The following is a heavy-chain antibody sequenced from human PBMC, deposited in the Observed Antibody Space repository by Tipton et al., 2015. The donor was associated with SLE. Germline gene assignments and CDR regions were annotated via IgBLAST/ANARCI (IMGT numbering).Heavy chain of an antibody. D-gene: IGHD6-6*01. Sequence: LRLSCTVSGGSISSYYWSWIRQPLGKGLEWIGYIYYSGSTNYNPSLKSRVTISVDTSKNQCSLKLSSVTAADTAVYYCARWDSSSSWYFDYWGQGTLVNVSS. J-gene: IGHJ4*02. CDR1: GGSISSYY. CDR3: ARWDSSSSWYFDY. V-gene: IGHV4-59*08. CDR2: IYYSGST.